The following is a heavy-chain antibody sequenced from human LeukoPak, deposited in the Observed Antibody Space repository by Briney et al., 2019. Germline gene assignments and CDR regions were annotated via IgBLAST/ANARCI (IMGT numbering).Heavy chain of an antibody. Sequence: SETLSLTCAVYGGSFSGYYWSWIRQPPGKGLEWIGEINHSGSTHYNPSLKSRVTISVDTSKNQFSLKLSSVTAADTAVYYCARGRAVTTVHYYYGMDVWGQGTTVTVSS. V-gene: IGHV4-34*01. CDR3: ARGRAVTTVHYYYGMDV. D-gene: IGHD4-17*01. CDR2: INHSGST. CDR1: GGSFSGYY. J-gene: IGHJ6*02.